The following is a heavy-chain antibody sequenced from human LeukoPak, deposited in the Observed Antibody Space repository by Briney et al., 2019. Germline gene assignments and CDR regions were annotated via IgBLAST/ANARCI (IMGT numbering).Heavy chain of an antibody. CDR1: GGSISSYY. CDR2: IYYSGST. J-gene: IGHJ3*02. V-gene: IGHV4-59*01. Sequence: SETLSLTCTVSGGSISSYYWSWIRQPPGKGLEWIGYIYYSGSTNYNPSLKSRVTISVDTSKNQFSLKLSSVTAADTAVYYCARVIRYFDWSPVAFDIWGQGTMVTVSS. D-gene: IGHD3-9*01. CDR3: ARVIRYFDWSPVAFDI.